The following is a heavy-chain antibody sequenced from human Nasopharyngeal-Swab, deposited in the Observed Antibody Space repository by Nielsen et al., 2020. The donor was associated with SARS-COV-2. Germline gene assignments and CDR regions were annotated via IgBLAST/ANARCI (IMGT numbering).Heavy chain of an antibody. V-gene: IGHV4-34*01. J-gene: IGHJ6*04. CDR2: INHRGST. Sequence: WIRQPPGKGLEWIGEINHRGSTNYNPTRKSRVTISGDTSKNQLSLKLSSVTAADTAVYYCARRTRYGITGTRVGFPVWGKGTTVTVSS. CDR3: ARRTRYGITGTRVGFPV. D-gene: IGHD1-7*01.